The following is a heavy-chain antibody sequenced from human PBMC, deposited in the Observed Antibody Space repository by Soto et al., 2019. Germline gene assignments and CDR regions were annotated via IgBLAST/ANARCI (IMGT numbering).Heavy chain of an antibody. J-gene: IGHJ3*02. CDR1: GYTFTSYA. CDR2: INAGNGNT. D-gene: IGHD3-3*02. V-gene: IGHV1-3*01. CDR3: ARVGLAGGAAFDI. Sequence: QVQLVQSGAEVKKPGASVKVSCKASGYTFTSYAMHWVRQAPGQRLEWMGWINAGNGNTKYSQKFQGRVTITRDTSAGTAYMELGSLRSEDTAVYYWARVGLAGGAAFDILGQGTMVTVSS.